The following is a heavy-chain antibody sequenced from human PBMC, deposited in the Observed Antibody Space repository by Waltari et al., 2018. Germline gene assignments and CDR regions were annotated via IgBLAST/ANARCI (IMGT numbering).Heavy chain of an antibody. CDR2: IYYSGST. CDR1: GGSISSYY. V-gene: IGHV4-59*01. Sequence: QVQLQESGPGLVKPSETLSLTCTVSGGSISSYYWSWIRQPPGKGLEWIGYIYYSGSTNYNPSLKSRVTISVDTSKNQFSLKLSSVTAADTAVYYCARDRIAAAGKGTKGYYMDVWGKGTTVTISS. CDR3: ARDRIAAAGKGTKGYYMDV. D-gene: IGHD6-13*01. J-gene: IGHJ6*03.